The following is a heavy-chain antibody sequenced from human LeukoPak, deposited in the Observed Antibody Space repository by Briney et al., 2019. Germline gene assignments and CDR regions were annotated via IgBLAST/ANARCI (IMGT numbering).Heavy chain of an antibody. D-gene: IGHD3-22*01. Sequence: GGSLRLSCAASGFTFSSYAMHWVRQAPGKGLEWVAVISYDGGNKYYADSVKGRFTISRDNSKNTLYLQMNSLSSDDTAVYYGARTDSSGYWIGREPSFDYWGQGTLVTVSS. J-gene: IGHJ4*02. CDR2: ISYDGGNK. CDR1: GFTFSSYA. CDR3: ARTDSSGYWIGREPSFDY. V-gene: IGHV3-30*04.